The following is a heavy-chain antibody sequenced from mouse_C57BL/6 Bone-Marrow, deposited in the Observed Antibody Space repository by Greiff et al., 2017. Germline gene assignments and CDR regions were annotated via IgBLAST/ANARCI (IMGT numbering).Heavy chain of an antibody. Sequence: VKLMESGAELARPGASVKLSCKASGYTFTSYGISWVKQRTGQGLEWIGEIYPRSGNTYYNEKFKGKATLTADKSSSTAYMELRSLTSEDSAVYFCASYYGSSYGFAYWGQGTLVTVSA. J-gene: IGHJ3*01. CDR3: ASYYGSSYGFAY. CDR1: GYTFTSYG. CDR2: IYPRSGNT. D-gene: IGHD1-1*01. V-gene: IGHV1-81*01.